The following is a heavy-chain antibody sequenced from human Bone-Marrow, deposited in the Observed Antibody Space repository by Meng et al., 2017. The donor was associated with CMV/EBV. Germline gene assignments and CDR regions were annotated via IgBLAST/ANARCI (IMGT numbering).Heavy chain of an antibody. CDR2: IYYSGST. CDR3: AGGAADHYYYYYGMDV. J-gene: IGHJ6*02. V-gene: IGHV4-39*07. D-gene: IGHD2-15*01. CDR1: GGSISSSSYY. Sequence: SETLSLTCTVSGGSISSSSYYWGWIRQPPGKGLEWIGSIYYSGSTYYNPSLKSRVTISVDTSKNQFSLKLSSVTAADTAGYYCAGGAADHYYYYYGMDVWGQGTTVTVSS.